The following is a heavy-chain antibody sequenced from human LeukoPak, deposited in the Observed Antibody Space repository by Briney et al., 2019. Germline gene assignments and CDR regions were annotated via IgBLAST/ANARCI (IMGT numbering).Heavy chain of an antibody. D-gene: IGHD4-17*01. CDR3: ARGDYGDRIFDY. Sequence: SGPALVKPTQTLTLTCTFSGFSLNTRGMCVSWLRQPPGKALEWLALIDWDGDKYYSTSLKTRPTVSKGTSKNQVVLIMTNMDPMDTATYYCARGDYGDRIFDYWGQGTLVTVSS. CDR2: IDWDGDK. V-gene: IGHV2-70*13. CDR1: GFSLNTRGMC. J-gene: IGHJ4*02.